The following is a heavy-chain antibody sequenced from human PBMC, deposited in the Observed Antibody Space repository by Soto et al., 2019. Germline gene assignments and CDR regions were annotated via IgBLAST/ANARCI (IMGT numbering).Heavy chain of an antibody. D-gene: IGHD2-2*01. CDR1: GGSISSYY. V-gene: IGHV4-59*01. CDR2: IYYSGST. CDR3: ARDTHAPYYFYGMDV. J-gene: IGHJ6*02. Sequence: PSETLSLTCTVSGGSISSYYWSWIRQPPGKGLEWIGYIYYSGSTNYNPSLKSRVTISVDTSKNQFSLKLSSVTAADTAVYYCARDTHAPYYFYGMDVWGQGTTVTVSS.